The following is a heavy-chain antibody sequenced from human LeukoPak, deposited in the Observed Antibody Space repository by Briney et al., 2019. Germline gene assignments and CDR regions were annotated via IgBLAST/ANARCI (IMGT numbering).Heavy chain of an antibody. Sequence: GASVKVSCKVSGYTLTELSMHWVRQAPGQGLEWMGGIIPIFGTANYAQKFQGRVTITTDESTSTAYMELSSLRSEDTAVYYCARTRDCGGDCSYAFDIWGQGTMVTVSS. D-gene: IGHD2-21*01. CDR1: GYTLTELS. CDR2: IIPIFGTA. J-gene: IGHJ3*02. V-gene: IGHV1-69*05. CDR3: ARTRDCGGDCSYAFDI.